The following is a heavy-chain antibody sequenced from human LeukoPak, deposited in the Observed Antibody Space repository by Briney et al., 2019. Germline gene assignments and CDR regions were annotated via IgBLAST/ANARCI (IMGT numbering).Heavy chain of an antibody. Sequence: PSETLSLTCTVSGGSISSHYWSWIRQPPGKGLEWIGYIYYSGSTNYNPSLKSRVTISVDTSKNQFSLKLSSVTAADTAVYYCARDTNPYYYDSSGYYVPGAFDIWGQGTMVTVS. V-gene: IGHV4-59*11. CDR3: ARDTNPYYYDSSGYYVPGAFDI. D-gene: IGHD3-22*01. J-gene: IGHJ3*02. CDR2: IYYSGST. CDR1: GGSISSHY.